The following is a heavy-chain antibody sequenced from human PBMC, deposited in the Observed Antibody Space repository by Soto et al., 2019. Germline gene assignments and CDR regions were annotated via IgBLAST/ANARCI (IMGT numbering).Heavy chain of an antibody. CDR2: IYTSGST. CDR1: GGPISSYY. V-gene: IGHV4-4*07. D-gene: IGHD6-13*01. Sequence: SETLSLTCTVSGGPISSYYWSWIRQPAGKGLEWIGRIYTSGSTNYNPSLKSRVTMSVDTSKNQFSLKLSSVTAADTAVYYCARDLRGDEIAAADAFDIWGQGTMVTVSS. CDR3: ARDLRGDEIAAADAFDI. J-gene: IGHJ3*02.